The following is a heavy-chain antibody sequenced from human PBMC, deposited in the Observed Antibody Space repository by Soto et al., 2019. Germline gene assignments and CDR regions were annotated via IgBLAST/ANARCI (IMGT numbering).Heavy chain of an antibody. CDR1: GFAFNSYA. Sequence: GGSLRLSCVASGFAFNSYAMTWVRQAPGKGLEWVSTITNSGGSTYYADSVKGRFTISRDNSKNTLYMQMTTLTAEDTAVYYCARESEDLTSNFDYWGQGTLVTVSS. CDR2: ITNSGGST. V-gene: IGHV3-23*01. J-gene: IGHJ4*02. CDR3: ARESEDLTSNFDY.